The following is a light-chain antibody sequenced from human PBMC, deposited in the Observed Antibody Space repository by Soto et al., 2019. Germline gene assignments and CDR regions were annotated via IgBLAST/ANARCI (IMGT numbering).Light chain of an antibody. CDR2: GAS. Sequence: EIVMTQSPATLSVSPGERATLSCRASQSVSSNLAWYQQKPGQAPRLLIYGASTSATGIPARFSGSGSGTDFTLTISSLEPEDFAVYHCQQRSNWITFGQGTRREIK. CDR1: QSVSSN. CDR3: QQRSNWIT. J-gene: IGKJ5*01. V-gene: IGKV3-15*01.